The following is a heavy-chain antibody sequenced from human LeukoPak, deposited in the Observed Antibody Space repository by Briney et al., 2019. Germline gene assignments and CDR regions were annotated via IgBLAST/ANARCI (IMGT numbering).Heavy chain of an antibody. Sequence: PSETLSLTCTVSGGSINSYYWTWIRQPPGKGLEWIGYIYYSGTTNYNPSLKSRVTISVDTSKNQFSLKLSSVTAADTAVYYCARVGFGESNYYYYYYMDVWGKGTTVTISS. CDR2: IYYSGTT. CDR1: GGSINSYY. V-gene: IGHV4-59*01. J-gene: IGHJ6*03. CDR3: ARVGFGESNYYYYYYMDV. D-gene: IGHD3-10*01.